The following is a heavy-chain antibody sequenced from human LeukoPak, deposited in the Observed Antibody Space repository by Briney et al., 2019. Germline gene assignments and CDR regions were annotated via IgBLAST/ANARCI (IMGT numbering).Heavy chain of an antibody. V-gene: IGHV3-33*01. CDR2: MWYDASKE. Sequence: GGSLRLSCEASGFIFSNYGMHWIRQAPGKGLEWVAVMWYDASKEYYQNSVEGRFTISRDDSKNTLYLQMNSLRPEDTAMYYCARDFEFTTEDTFASPDYWGQGTLVTVSS. CDR1: GFIFSNYG. J-gene: IGHJ4*02. CDR3: ARDFEFTTEDTFASPDY. D-gene: IGHD5-18*01.